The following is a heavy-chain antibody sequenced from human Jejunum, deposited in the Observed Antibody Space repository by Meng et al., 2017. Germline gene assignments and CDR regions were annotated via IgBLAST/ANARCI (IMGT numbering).Heavy chain of an antibody. J-gene: IGHJ4*02. CDR3: ARTVGGGDPDFDS. D-gene: IGHD2-21*02. CDR2: IESDGSTI. V-gene: IGHV3-74*01. CDR1: GFTFSSYW. Sequence: EVQLVAAGRGLIQRGGSMRHSCAASGFTFSSYWMHWVRQTPGKGLVWVSRIESDGSTIDYADSVKGRFTISRDNAKNTLYLQMSSLGADDTAIYYCARTVGGGDPDFDSWGQGTLVTVSS.